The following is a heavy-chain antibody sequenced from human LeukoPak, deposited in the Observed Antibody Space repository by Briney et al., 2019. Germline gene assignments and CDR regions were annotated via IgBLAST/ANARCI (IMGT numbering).Heavy chain of an antibody. V-gene: IGHV3-21*01. D-gene: IGHD3-22*01. Sequence: GGSLRLSCATSGFTFSSYSMNWVRQAPGRGLEWVPSISSSSNYIYYADSVKGRFTISRDNAKNSLYLQMNSLRAEDTAVYYCARDRGYGYYDSSGYLWGQGTLVTVSS. CDR3: ARDRGYGYYDSSGYL. CDR1: GFTFSSYS. J-gene: IGHJ4*02. CDR2: ISSSSNYI.